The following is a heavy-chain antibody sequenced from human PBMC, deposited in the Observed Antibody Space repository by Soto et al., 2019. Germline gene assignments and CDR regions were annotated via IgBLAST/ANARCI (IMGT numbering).Heavy chain of an antibody. CDR3: ARNWGPYYDFWTSSYYYGMDV. J-gene: IGHJ6*01. D-gene: IGHD3-3*01. CDR1: GYTFTSYD. Sequence: WASVKVSCKASGYTFTSYDINWVRQATGQGLEWMGWMNPNSGNTGYAQKFQGRVTMTRNTSISTAYMELSSLRSEDTAVYYCARNWGPYYDFWTSSYYYGMDVREKGTTGTVSS. CDR2: MNPNSGNT. V-gene: IGHV1-8*01.